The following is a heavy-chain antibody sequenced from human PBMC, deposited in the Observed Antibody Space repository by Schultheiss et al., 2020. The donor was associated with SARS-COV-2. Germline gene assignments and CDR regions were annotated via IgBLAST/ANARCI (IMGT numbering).Heavy chain of an antibody. CDR1: GGSISSYY. CDR2: INHSGST. Sequence: SETLSLTCTVSGGSISSYYWSWIRQPPGKGLEWIGEINHSGSTNYTPSLKSRVTISVDTSKNQFSLKLSSVTAADTAVYYCARGSGYIGYEYYFDYWGQGTLVTVSS. V-gene: IGHV4-59*01. J-gene: IGHJ4*02. D-gene: IGHD5-12*01. CDR3: ARGSGYIGYEYYFDY.